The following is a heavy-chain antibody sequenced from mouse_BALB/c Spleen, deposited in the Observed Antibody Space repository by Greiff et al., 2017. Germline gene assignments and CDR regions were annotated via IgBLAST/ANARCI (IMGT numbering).Heavy chain of an antibody. CDR3: AREMDPPAWFAY. CDR1: GFSLTSYG. CDR2: IWAGGST. J-gene: IGHJ3*01. D-gene: IGHD2-3*01. Sequence: VMLVESGPGLVAPSQSLSITCTVSGFSLTSYGVHWVRQPPGKGLEWLGVIWAGGSTNYNSALMSRLSISKDNSKSQVFLKMNSLQTDDTAMYYCAREMDPPAWFAYWGQGTLVTVSA. V-gene: IGHV2-9*02.